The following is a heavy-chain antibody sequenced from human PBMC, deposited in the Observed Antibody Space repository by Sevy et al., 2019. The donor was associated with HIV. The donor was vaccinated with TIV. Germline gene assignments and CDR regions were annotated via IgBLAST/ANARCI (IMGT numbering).Heavy chain of an antibody. D-gene: IGHD2-8*02. CDR2: LIGGGRRT. J-gene: IGHJ6*02. CDR1: GFPFSSYA. V-gene: IGHV3-23*01. CDR3: AKRRVQSGLSGGGANYGMDV. Sequence: GGSLRLSCAASGFPFSSYAMSWVRQAPGRGLEWVSTLIGGGRRTYYADSVTGRFIISRDNSRNTLYLKMNSLRADDTAIYYCAKRRVQSGLSGGGANYGMDVCGRRTTVTVSS.